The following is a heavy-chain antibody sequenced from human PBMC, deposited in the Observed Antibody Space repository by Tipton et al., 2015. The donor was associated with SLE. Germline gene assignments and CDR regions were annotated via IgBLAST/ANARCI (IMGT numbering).Heavy chain of an antibody. CDR2: INHSGST. J-gene: IGHJ5*02. CDR3: ARGGRSVLRFLEWPYREWFDP. Sequence: TLSLTCAVYGGSFSDYYWSWIRQPPGKGLEWIGEINHSGSTNYNPSLKSRVTISVDTSRNQFSLKLSSVTAADTAVYYCARGGRSVLRFLEWPYREWFDPWGQGTLVTVSS. D-gene: IGHD3-3*01. CDR1: GGSFSDYY. V-gene: IGHV4-34*01.